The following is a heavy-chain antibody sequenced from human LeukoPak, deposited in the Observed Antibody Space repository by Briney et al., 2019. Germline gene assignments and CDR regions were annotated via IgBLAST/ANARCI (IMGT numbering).Heavy chain of an antibody. CDR1: GYTFTCYY. CDR2: NNTKSGGT. J-gene: IGHJ6*02. D-gene: IGHD6-13*01. Sequence: ASETVSLKASGYTFTCYYMHWGRHGPGQGREWVWWNNTKSGGTNYAQKFHSRGTTTTDTTTSTQYMELSRPRADDTAAYYYAGDRASSSNYYGMDVWGQGTTVTVSS. V-gene: IGHV1-2*02. CDR3: AGDRASSSNYYGMDV.